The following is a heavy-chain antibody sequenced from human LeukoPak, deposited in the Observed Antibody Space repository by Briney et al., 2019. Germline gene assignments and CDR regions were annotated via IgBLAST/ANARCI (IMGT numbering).Heavy chain of an antibody. CDR3: ARGLYSYDSSGAFDI. CDR2: ISSSGST. D-gene: IGHD3-22*01. Sequence: SETLSLTCTVSGDSISSGDYYWRWIRQPAGKGLEWIGRISSSGSTNYNPSLKSRVTISVATSKNQFSLKLSSVTAADTAVYFCARGLYSYDSSGAFDIWGQGTMVTVSS. J-gene: IGHJ3*02. CDR1: GDSISSGDYY. V-gene: IGHV4-61*02.